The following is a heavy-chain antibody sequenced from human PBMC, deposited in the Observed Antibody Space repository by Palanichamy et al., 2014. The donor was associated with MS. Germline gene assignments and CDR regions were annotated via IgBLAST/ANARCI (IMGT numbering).Heavy chain of an antibody. D-gene: IGHD1-14*01. V-gene: IGHV3-33*03. CDR1: GFTFRTFG. J-gene: IGHJ4*02. CDR3: ATGVRGRLDN. Sequence: QVHLVESGGGVVHPGRTLKLTCAASGFTFRTFGMHWVRQAPGKGLEWVAVIWHDGSEKYYGDSVKGRFIISRDNSNNTLSLQMNNLRAEDSALYFCATGVRGRLDNWGQGTPVTVSS. CDR2: IWHDGSEK.